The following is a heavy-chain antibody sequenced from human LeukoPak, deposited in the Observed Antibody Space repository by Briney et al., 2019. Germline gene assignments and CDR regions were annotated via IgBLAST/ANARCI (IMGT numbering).Heavy chain of an antibody. CDR3: AREVGRGFDY. D-gene: IGHD1-26*01. J-gene: IGHJ4*02. V-gene: IGHV4-34*01. CDR2: INHSGST. CDR1: GGSFSGYY. Sequence: PSETLSLTCAVYGGSFSGYYWSWIRQPPGKGLEWIGEINHSGSTNYNPSLKSRVTISVDTSKNQFSLKLSSVTAADTAVYYCAREVGRGFDYWGQGTLVTVSS.